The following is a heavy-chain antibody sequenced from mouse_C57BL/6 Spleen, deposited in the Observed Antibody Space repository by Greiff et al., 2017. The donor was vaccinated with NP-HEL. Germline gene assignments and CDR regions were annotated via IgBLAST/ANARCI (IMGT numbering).Heavy chain of an antibody. CDR3: ARSGTAQATGFAY. D-gene: IGHD3-2*02. V-gene: IGHV1-80*01. J-gene: IGHJ3*01. CDR1: GYAFSSYW. Sequence: VKLQQSGAELVKPGASVKISCKASGYAFSSYWMNWVKQRPGKGLEWIGQIYPGDGDTNYNGKFKGKATLTADKSSSTAYRQLSSLTSEDSAVYFCARSGTAQATGFAYWGQGTLVTVSA. CDR2: IYPGDGDT.